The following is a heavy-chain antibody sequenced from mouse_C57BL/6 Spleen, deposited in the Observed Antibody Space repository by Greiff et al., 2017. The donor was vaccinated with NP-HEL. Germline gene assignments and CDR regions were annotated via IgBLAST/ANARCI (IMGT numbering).Heavy chain of an antibody. CDR2: IDPEDGDT. V-gene: IGHV14-1*01. J-gene: IGHJ3*01. CDR1: GFNIKDYY. D-gene: IGHD2-5*01. Sequence: VQLQQSGAELVRPGASVKLSCTASGFNIKDYYMHWVKQRPEQGLEWIGRIDPEDGDTEYAPKFQGKATMTADTSSNTADLQLSSLSSEDAAVYYCTADSNYGFAYWGQGTLVTVSA. CDR3: TADSNYGFAY.